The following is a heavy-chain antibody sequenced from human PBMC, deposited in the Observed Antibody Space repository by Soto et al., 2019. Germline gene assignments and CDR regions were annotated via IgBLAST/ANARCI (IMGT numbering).Heavy chain of an antibody. J-gene: IGHJ6*02. CDR3: ARWGTYYDILNGHLRQYYYYYGMDV. D-gene: IGHD3-9*01. V-gene: IGHV4-34*01. CDR2: INHSGST. Sequence: PSETLSLTCAVYGGSFSGYYWSWIRQPPGKGLEWIGEINHSGSTNYNPSLKSRVTISVDTSKNQFSLKLSSVTAADTAVYYCARWGTYYDILNGHLRQYYYYYGMDVWGQGTKVTVSS. CDR1: GGSFSGYY.